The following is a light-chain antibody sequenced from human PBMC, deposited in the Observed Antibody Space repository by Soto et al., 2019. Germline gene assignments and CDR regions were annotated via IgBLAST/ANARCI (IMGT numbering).Light chain of an antibody. V-gene: IGKV3-15*01. J-gene: IGKJ1*01. CDR2: AAS. CDR1: HTISSSY. CDR3: QQYNKWPWT. Sequence: EIVLTQSPGTLPLSPGERATLSCRTSHTISSSYLAWYQQKPGQAPRLLINAASIRATDTPDRISGSGSGTEFTLTISSLQSEDLAVYYCQQYNKWPWTFGQGTKVDIK.